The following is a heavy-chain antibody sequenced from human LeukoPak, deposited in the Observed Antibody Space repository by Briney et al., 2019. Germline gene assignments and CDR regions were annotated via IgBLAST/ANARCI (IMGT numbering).Heavy chain of an antibody. D-gene: IGHD3-10*01. J-gene: IGHJ5*02. CDR2: ISGSGGST. CDR1: GFTFSSYA. CDR3: ARSGVMVRGVASWFDP. V-gene: IGHV3-23*01. Sequence: VQAGGSLRLSCAASGFTFSSYAMNWVRQAPGEGLEWVSTISGSGGSTYYADSVKGRFTISRDNSKNTLYLQMNSLRAEDTAVYYCARSGVMVRGVASWFDPWGQGTLVIVSS.